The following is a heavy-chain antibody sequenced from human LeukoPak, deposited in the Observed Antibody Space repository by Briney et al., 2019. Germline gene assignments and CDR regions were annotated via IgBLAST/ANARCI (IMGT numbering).Heavy chain of an antibody. Sequence: GASVKASCKASGYTFTSYYMHSVGQAPRQGLECMGIINPSGGSTSYAQKLHGRVTRTRDTATSTIYLELSSMRSDDAAVYYCARGAFFGGVTYYYYYGMDVWGQGTTVTVSS. CDR2: INPSGGST. CDR1: GYTFTSYY. V-gene: IGHV1-46*04. D-gene: IGHD3-16*01. CDR3: ARGAFFGGVTYYYYYGMDV. J-gene: IGHJ6*02.